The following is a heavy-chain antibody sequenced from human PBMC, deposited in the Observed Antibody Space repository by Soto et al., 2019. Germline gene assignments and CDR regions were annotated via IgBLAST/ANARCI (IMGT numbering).Heavy chain of an antibody. Sequence: PSETLSLTCTVSGGSINSGGYYWSWIRQHPGKGLEWIGYIYYSGSTYYNPSLKSRVTISVDTSKNQFSLKLSSVTAADTAVYYCARVSRTGTGYYYYMDVWGKGTTVTVSS. CDR2: IYYSGST. CDR1: GGSINSGGYY. V-gene: IGHV4-31*03. J-gene: IGHJ6*03. CDR3: ARVSRTGTGYYYYMDV. D-gene: IGHD1-7*01.